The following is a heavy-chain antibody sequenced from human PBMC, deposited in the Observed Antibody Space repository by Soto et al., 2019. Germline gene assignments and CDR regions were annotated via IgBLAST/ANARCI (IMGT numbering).Heavy chain of an antibody. CDR1: GFTFSNYY. CDR2: IKHDGSEK. J-gene: IGHJ4*02. V-gene: IGHV3-7*05. Sequence: GGSLRLSCAASGFTFSNYYMSWVRQAPGKGLEWVANIKHDGSEKYYVDSVKGRFTISRDNAENSLFLQMNSLRAEDTAVYYCARIGYSSSSTFFDYWGQGTLVTVSS. CDR3: ARIGYSSSSTFFDY. D-gene: IGHD6-6*01.